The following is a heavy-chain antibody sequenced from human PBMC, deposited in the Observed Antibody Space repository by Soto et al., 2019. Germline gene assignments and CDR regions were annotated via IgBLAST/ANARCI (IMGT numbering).Heavy chain of an antibody. D-gene: IGHD2-2*01. V-gene: IGHV4-30-2*01. J-gene: IGHJ5*02. CDR1: GGSISSGGYS. CDR2: IYHSWST. Sequence: SETLSLTCAVSGGSISSGGYSWSWIRQPPGKGLEWIGYIYHSWSTYYNPSLKSRATISVDRSNNQFSLKLSSVTAADTAVYYCARENSTWFDHWGQGTLVTVSS. CDR3: ARENSTWFDH.